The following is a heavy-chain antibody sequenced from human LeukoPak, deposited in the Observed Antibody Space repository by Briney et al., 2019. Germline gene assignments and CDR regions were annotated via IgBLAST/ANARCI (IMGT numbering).Heavy chain of an antibody. CDR1: GGSISGGDYY. J-gene: IGHJ4*02. CDR3: ARAVDCSSTSCYLKY. CDR2: IYDSGRT. V-gene: IGHV4-30-4*08. D-gene: IGHD2-2*01. Sequence: PSETLSLTCTASGGSISGGDYYWSWIRQPPGKGLEWIGYIYDSGRTYYNPSLRSRATISVDTSKNQFSLKLSSLTAADTAVYYCARAVDCSSTSCYLKYWGQGTLVTVS.